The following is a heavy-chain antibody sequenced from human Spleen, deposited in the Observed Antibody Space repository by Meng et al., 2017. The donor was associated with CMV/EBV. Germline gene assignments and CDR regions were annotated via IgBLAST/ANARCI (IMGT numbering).Heavy chain of an antibody. CDR2: IGTLHDT. CDR3: ARASKDFLSGHWDYGMDV. J-gene: IGHJ6*02. CDR1: GFTFSDYD. D-gene: IGHD3-3*01. Sequence: GESLKISCAASGFTFSDYDMHWVRQVTGKGLEWVSAIGTLHDTFYPDSVKGRFTISRENAKNSLYLQMNSLRAGDTAVYYCARASKDFLSGHWDYGMDVWGQGTTVTVSS. V-gene: IGHV3-13*01.